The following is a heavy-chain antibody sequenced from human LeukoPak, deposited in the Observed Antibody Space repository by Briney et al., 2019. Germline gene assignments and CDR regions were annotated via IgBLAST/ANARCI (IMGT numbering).Heavy chain of an antibody. J-gene: IGHJ4*02. CDR1: GGSISSYY. V-gene: IGHV4-59*12. CDR2: IYYSGST. CDR3: ARGQVNYYYGSGSYYKD. Sequence: SETPSLTCTVSGGSISSYYWSWIRQPPGKGLEWIGYIYYSGSTNYNPSLKSRVTISVDTSKNQFSLKLSSVTAADTAVYYCARGQVNYYYGSGSYYKDWGQGTLVTVSS. D-gene: IGHD3-10*01.